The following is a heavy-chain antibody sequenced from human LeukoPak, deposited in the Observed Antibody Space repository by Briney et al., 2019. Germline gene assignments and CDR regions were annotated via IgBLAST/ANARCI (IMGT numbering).Heavy chain of an antibody. D-gene: IGHD6-19*01. CDR1: GGSISSSSYY. J-gene: IGHJ4*02. V-gene: IGHV4-39*01. CDR3: ARHGSSGWYDYFDY. Sequence: SETLSLTCTVSGGSISSSSYYWGWIRQPPGKGLEWIGSIYYSGSTYYNPSLKSRVTISVDTSKNQFSLKLSSVTAADTAVYYCARHGSSGWYDYFDYWGQGTLVTISS. CDR2: IYYSGST.